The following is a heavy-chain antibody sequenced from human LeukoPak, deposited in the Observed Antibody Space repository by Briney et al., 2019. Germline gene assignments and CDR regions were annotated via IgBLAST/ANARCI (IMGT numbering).Heavy chain of an antibody. CDR2: INPYSGGT. Sequence: GASVKVSCKASGYTFTGYYIHWVRQAPGQGLEWMGWINPYSGGTNYAQKFQGRVTMTRDASISTAYMELSRLRSEDTAVYYCARVQMATIIGAGYYYYYMDVWGKGTTVTVSS. CDR1: GYTFTGYY. CDR3: ARVQMATIIGAGYYYYYMDV. J-gene: IGHJ6*03. D-gene: IGHD5-24*01. V-gene: IGHV1-2*02.